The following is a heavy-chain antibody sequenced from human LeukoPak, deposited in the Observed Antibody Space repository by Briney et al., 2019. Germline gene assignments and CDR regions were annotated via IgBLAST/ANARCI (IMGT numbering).Heavy chain of an antibody. CDR1: GFTFSSSG. J-gene: IGHJ4*02. Sequence: GGSLRLSCAASGFTFSSSGLTWVRQAPGKGLEWVSGISGSGGTTYYADSVKGRFTISRDNSKNTLYLQMNSLRAEDTAVYYCAKYSAYDSGYFNYWGQGTLVTVSS. D-gene: IGHD5-12*01. CDR3: AKYSAYDSGYFNY. CDR2: ISGSGGTT. V-gene: IGHV3-23*01.